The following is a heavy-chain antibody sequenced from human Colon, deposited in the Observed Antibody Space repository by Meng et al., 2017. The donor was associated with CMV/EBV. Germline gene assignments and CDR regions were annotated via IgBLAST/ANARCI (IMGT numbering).Heavy chain of an antibody. CDR2: ISSSSSSI. V-gene: IGHV3-21*01. Sequence: GESLKISCAASGFTFSSYSLNWVRQAPGKGLEWVSSISSSSSSIYYADSVKGRFTISRDNAKSSLYLQMNSLRAEDTAVYYCARWRGGTHDYWGQGTLVTVSS. CDR3: ARWRGGTHDY. D-gene: IGHD1-1*01. J-gene: IGHJ4*02. CDR1: GFTFSSYS.